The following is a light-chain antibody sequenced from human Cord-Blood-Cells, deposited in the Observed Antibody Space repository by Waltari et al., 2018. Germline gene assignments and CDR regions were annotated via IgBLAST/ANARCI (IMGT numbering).Light chain of an antibody. Sequence: QSVLTQPRPVSGPPGQSVTLSCTGTSSDVGGYNSFSWYQQHPGKAPKLMIYDVSKRPSGVPDRFSGSKSGNTASLTISGLQAEDEADYYCCSYAGSYTYVFGTGTKVTVL. J-gene: IGLJ1*01. V-gene: IGLV2-11*01. CDR3: CSYAGSYTYV. CDR1: SSDVGGYNS. CDR2: DVS.